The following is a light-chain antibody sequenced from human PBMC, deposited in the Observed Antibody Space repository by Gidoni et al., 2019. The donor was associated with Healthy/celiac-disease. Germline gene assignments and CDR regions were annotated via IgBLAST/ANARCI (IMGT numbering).Light chain of an antibody. CDR3: QQYGSSQGYT. J-gene: IGKJ2*01. CDR2: GAS. V-gene: IGKV3-20*01. Sequence: EIVLTQSPGTLSLSPGERATLSCRASQRVSSSYLAWYQQKPGQAPRLLIYGASSRATGIPDRFSGSGSGTDFTLTISRLEPEDFAVYYCQQYGSSQGYTFGQGTKLEIK. CDR1: QRVSSSY.